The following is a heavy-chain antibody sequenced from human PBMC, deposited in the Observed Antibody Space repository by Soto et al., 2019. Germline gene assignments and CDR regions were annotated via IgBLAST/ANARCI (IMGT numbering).Heavy chain of an antibody. CDR2: IYSGGST. V-gene: IGHV3-66*04. CDR1: GFTVSSNY. J-gene: IGHJ6*02. CDR3: ARRKARDGMDV. Sequence: EVQLVESGGGLVQPGGSLRLSCAASGFTVSSNYMSWVRQAPGKGLEWVSVIYSGGSTYYADSVKGRFTISKDNSKNTLYLQMNSLRAEDTAVYYCARRKARDGMDVWGQGTTVTVSS. D-gene: IGHD5-12*01.